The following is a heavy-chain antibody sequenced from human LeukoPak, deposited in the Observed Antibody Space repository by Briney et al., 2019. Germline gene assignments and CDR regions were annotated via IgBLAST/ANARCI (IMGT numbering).Heavy chain of an antibody. CDR3: ARAVLYYFDY. V-gene: IGHV4-34*01. CDR2: INHSGST. CDR1: GGSCSGYY. Sequence: PSETLSLTCAVYGGSCSGYYWSWIRQPPGKGLEWIGEINHSGSTNYNPSLKSRVTISVDTSKNQFSLKLSSVTAADTAVYYCARAVLYYFDYWGQGTLVTVSS. J-gene: IGHJ4*02.